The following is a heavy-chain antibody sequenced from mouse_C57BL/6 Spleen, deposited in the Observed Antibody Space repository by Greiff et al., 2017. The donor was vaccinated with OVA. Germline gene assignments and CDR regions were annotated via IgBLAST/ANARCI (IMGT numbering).Heavy chain of an antibody. CDR2: IYPGDGDT. Sequence: VQLVESGPELVKPGASVKISCKASGYAFSSSWMNWVKQRPGKGLEWIGRIYPGDGDTNYNGKFKGKATLTADKSSSTAYMQLSSLTSEYSAVYFCARDYGSSPHWYFDVWGTGTTVTVSS. V-gene: IGHV1-82*01. CDR1: GYAFSSSW. CDR3: ARDYGSSPHWYFDV. J-gene: IGHJ1*03. D-gene: IGHD1-1*01.